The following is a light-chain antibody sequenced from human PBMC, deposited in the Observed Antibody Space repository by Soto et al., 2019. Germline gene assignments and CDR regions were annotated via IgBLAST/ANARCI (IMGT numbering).Light chain of an antibody. CDR2: GAS. CDR3: QQYGSSPSIT. J-gene: IGKJ5*01. CDR1: QSVSNNY. V-gene: IGKV3-20*01. Sequence: EIVLTQSPRTLSVSPGERATLSCKSSQSVSNNYLAWYQQKPGQAPRLLIYGASNRATGIPDRFSGSGSGTDFTLTISRLEPEDFAVYYCQQYGSSPSITFGQGTRLEIK.